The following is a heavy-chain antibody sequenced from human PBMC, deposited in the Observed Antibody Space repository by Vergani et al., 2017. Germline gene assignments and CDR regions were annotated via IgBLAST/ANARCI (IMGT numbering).Heavy chain of an antibody. V-gene: IGHV4-34*01. D-gene: IGHD3-3*01. Sequence: QVQLQQWGAGLLKPSETLSLTCAVYGGSFSGYYWSWIRQPPGKGLEWIGAINHSGSPNYNPSLKSRVTISVYTSKNQFSLRLSSVTAADTAVYYCARWTIFGVAKTNWFDPWGQGTLVTVSS. CDR2: INHSGSP. J-gene: IGHJ5*02. CDR3: ARWTIFGVAKTNWFDP. CDR1: GGSFSGYY.